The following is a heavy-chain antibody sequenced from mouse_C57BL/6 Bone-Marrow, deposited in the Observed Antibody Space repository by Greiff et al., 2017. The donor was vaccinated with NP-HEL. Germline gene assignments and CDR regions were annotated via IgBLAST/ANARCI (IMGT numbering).Heavy chain of an antibody. CDR2: IYPRSGNT. Sequence: QVQLQQSGAALARPGASVQLSCKASGYTFTSYGISWVKQRTGQGLEWIGEIYPRSGNTYYNEKFKGKATLTADKSSSTAYMELRSLTSEDSAVYFCARFRFAYWGQGTLVTVSA. CDR1: GYTFTSYG. V-gene: IGHV1-81*01. CDR3: ARFRFAY. J-gene: IGHJ3*01.